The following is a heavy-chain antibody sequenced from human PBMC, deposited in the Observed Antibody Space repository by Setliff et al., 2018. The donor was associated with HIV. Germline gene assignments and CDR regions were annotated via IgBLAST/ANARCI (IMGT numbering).Heavy chain of an antibody. CDR2: INPNNGGT. V-gene: IGHV1-2*02. CDR1: GYTFTGYY. D-gene: IGHD3-22*01. CDR3: ARGMDYYDTSGYYQYYFDY. J-gene: IGHJ4*02. Sequence: ASVKVSCKSSGYTFTGYYMHWVRQAPGQGLEWMGWINPNNGGTNYAQKFQGRVTMTRDTSISTAYMELSRLRSDDTAVYYCARGMDYYDTSGYYQYYFDYWGQGTLVTVSS.